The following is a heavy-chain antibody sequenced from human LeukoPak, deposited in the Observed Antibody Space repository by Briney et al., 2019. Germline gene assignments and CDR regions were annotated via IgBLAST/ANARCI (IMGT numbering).Heavy chain of an antibody. D-gene: IGHD3-16*01. J-gene: IGHJ4*02. V-gene: IGHV3-23*01. Sequence: GGSLRLSCAASGFTFSSYAMSWVRQAPGKGLEWVSAISGSGGSTYYADSVKGRFTISRDNSKNTLYLQMNSLRAEDTAEYFCAKASWVSSADAVLWGQGTLVTVSS. CDR2: ISGSGGST. CDR1: GFTFSSYA. CDR3: AKASWVSSADAVL.